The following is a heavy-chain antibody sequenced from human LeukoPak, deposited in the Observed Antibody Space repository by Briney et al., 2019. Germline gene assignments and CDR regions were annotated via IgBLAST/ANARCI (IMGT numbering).Heavy chain of an antibody. CDR1: GYTFTSYD. CDR3: ARGLGYCSSTSCRKPFDY. J-gene: IGHJ4*02. D-gene: IGHD2-2*01. CDR2: MNPNSGNT. V-gene: IGHV1-8*01. Sequence: GAPVKVSCKASGYTFTSYDINWVRQATGQGLEWMGWMNPNSGNTGYAQKFQGRVTMTRNTSISTAYMELSSLRSEDTAVYYCARGLGYCSSTSCRKPFDYWGQGTLVTVSS.